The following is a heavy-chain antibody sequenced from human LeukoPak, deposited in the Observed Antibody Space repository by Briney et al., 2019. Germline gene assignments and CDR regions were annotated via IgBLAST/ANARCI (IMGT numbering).Heavy chain of an antibody. D-gene: IGHD4-23*01. J-gene: IGHJ4*02. CDR2: FYSGGNT. V-gene: IGHV3-53*01. CDR3: ATFSYAGNAGGSVGY. Sequence: GGSLRLSCAASGFTVSSNYMTWVRQAPGKGLEWVSVFYSGGNTYYADSVKGRFTISRDTSKNTVDLQMNSPRSEDAAVYYCATFSYAGNAGGSVGYWGQGTLVTVSS. CDR1: GFTVSSNY.